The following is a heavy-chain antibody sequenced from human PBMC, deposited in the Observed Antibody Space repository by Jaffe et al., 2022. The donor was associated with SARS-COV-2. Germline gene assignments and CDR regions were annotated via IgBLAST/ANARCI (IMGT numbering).Heavy chain of an antibody. CDR2: INAGNGNT. J-gene: IGHJ4*02. CDR1: GYTFTSYA. Sequence: QVQLVQSGAEVKKPGASVKVSCKASGYTFTSYAMHWVRQAPGQRLEWMGWINAGNGNTKYSQKFQGRVTITRDTSASTAYMELSSLRSEDTAVYYCARELRFLEWLFNSEGENYFDYWGQGTLVTVSS. CDR3: ARELRFLEWLFNSEGENYFDY. V-gene: IGHV1-3*01. D-gene: IGHD3-3*01.